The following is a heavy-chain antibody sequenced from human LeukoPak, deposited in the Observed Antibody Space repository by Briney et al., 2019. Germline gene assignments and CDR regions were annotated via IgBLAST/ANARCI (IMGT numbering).Heavy chain of an antibody. D-gene: IGHD6-6*01. CDR2: INPSGGST. V-gene: IGHV1-46*01. CDR3: AREGGLYSSSSSWGLFDY. J-gene: IGHJ4*02. CDR1: GYTFTSHH. Sequence: ASVKVSCKASGYTFTSHHMHWVRQAPGQGLEWMGIINPSGGSTNYAQKFQGRVIMTRDMSTSTVYMELSSLRSEDTAVYYCAREGGLYSSSSSWGLFDYWGQGTLVTVSS.